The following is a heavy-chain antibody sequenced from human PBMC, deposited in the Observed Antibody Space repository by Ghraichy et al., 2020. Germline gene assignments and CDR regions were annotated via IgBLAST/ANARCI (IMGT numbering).Heavy chain of an antibody. Sequence: SETLSLTCGVYGGSLTAYYWSWIRQPPGKGLEWIGEINRSGSTNYNPSLKSRATIAIDTSKNQFSLRLTSVTAADTAVYYCARVGYYYFYGIDVWGQGTTVTVSS. D-gene: IGHD3-3*01. CDR1: GGSLTAYY. V-gene: IGHV4-34*01. CDR2: INRSGST. CDR3: ARVGYYYFYGIDV. J-gene: IGHJ6*02.